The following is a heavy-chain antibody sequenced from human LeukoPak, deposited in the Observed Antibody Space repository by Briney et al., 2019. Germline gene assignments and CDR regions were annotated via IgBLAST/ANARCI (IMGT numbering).Heavy chain of an antibody. CDR1: GGTFSSYA. J-gene: IGHJ6*03. D-gene: IGHD3-10*01. CDR2: IIPIFGTA. CDR3: ARADKGSGSYYNEDYYYYMDV. V-gene: IGHV1-69*13. Sequence: ASVKVSCKASGGTFSSYAISWVRQAPGQGLEWMGGIIPIFGTANYAQKFQGRVTITADESTSTAYMELSSLRSEDTAVYYCARADKGSGSYYNEDYYYYMDVWGKGTTVTVSS.